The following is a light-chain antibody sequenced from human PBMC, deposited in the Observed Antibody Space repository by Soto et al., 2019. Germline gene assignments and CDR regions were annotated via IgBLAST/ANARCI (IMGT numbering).Light chain of an antibody. Sequence: EIVMTQSPATLSVSPGERATLSCRASQSVSSNLACYQQQPGQAPRLLIYGASTRATGIPARFSGSGSGTEFTLTISSRQSEDLAVYYCQQYNNWPPWTFGQGNKGESK. J-gene: IGKJ1*01. CDR1: QSVSSN. CDR2: GAS. V-gene: IGKV3-15*01. CDR3: QQYNNWPPWT.